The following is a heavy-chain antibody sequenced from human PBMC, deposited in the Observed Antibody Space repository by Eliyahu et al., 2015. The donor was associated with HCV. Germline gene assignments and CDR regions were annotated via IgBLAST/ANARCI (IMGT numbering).Heavy chain of an antibody. CDR2: IYTSGST. CDR3: ALGPIRFLEWPHFDY. CDR1: GGSISSYY. D-gene: IGHD3-3*01. V-gene: IGHV4-4*07. Sequence: QVQLQESGPGLVKPSETLSLTCTVSGGSISSYYWSWIRQPAGKGLEWIGRIYTSGSTNYNPSLKSRVTMSVDTSKNQFSLKLSSVTAADTAVYYCALGPIRFLEWPHFDYWGQGTLVTVSS. J-gene: IGHJ4*02.